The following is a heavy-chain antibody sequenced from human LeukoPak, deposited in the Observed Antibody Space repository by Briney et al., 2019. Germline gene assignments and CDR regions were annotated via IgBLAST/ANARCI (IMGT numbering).Heavy chain of an antibody. CDR1: GGTFSSYA. J-gene: IGHJ5*02. V-gene: IGHV1-69*04. Sequence: SVKVSCKASGGTFSSYAISWVRQAPGQGLEWMGRIIPILGIANYAQKFQGRVTITADKSTSTAYMELSSLRSEDTAMYYCARRQTSSGSHLDPWGQGTLVTVSS. CDR3: ARRQTSSGSHLDP. CDR2: IIPILGIA. D-gene: IGHD3-22*01.